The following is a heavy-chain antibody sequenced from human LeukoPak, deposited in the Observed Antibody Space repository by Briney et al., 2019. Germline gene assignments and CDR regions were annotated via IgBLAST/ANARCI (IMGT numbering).Heavy chain of an antibody. Sequence: TGGSLRLSCAASGFTFSSYAMSWVRQAPGKGLEWVSGISGSDGSTNYADSVKGRFTISRENSKNTLYLQMNSLRAEDTAVYYCARSGSDFDYWGQGTLVTVSS. CDR1: GFTFSSYA. J-gene: IGHJ4*02. CDR3: ARSGSDFDY. CDR2: ISGSDGST. D-gene: IGHD1-26*01. V-gene: IGHV3-23*01.